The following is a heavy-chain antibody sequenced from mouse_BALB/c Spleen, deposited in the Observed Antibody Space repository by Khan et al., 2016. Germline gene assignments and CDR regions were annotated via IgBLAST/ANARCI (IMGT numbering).Heavy chain of an antibody. CDR3: ARCLYDGYF. J-gene: IGHJ2*01. CDR1: GYTITDYV. V-gene: IGHV1-77*01. CDR2: IFPGSGST. Sequence: QVQLQQSGPELVKPGASVKMSCKASGYTITDYVITWVKQRTGQGLEWIGEIFPGSGSTYYHEKFKGKATLTADKSSNTVYMQVSSLTSEDSAVYFCARCLYDGYFWGQCTTLTVSS. D-gene: IGHD2-3*01.